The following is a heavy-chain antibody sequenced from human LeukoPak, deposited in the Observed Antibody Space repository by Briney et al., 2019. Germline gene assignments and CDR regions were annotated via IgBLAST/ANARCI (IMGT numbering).Heavy chain of an antibody. Sequence: GGSLRLSCAASGFTFDDYAMHWVRQAPGKGLEWVSGISWNSGSIGYADSVKGRFTISRGNAKNSLYLQMNSLRAEDTALYYCAKDLSSSSWYVCAFDIWGQGTMVTVSS. CDR1: GFTFDDYA. D-gene: IGHD6-13*01. CDR3: AKDLSSSSWYVCAFDI. V-gene: IGHV3-9*01. J-gene: IGHJ3*02. CDR2: ISWNSGSI.